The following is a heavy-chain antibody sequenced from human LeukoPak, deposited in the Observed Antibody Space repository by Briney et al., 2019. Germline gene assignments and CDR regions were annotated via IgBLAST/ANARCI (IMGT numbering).Heavy chain of an antibody. CDR3: AKAVDEYSSGWYYFDY. D-gene: IGHD6-19*01. CDR1: GFTFDDYA. CDR2: ISWNSGSI. Sequence: GGSLRLSCAASGFTFDDYAMHWVRQAPGKGLEWVSGISWNSGSIGYADSVKGRFTISRDNAKNSLYLQMNSLRAEDMALYYCAKAVDEYSSGWYYFDYWGQGTLVTVSS. V-gene: IGHV3-9*03. J-gene: IGHJ4*02.